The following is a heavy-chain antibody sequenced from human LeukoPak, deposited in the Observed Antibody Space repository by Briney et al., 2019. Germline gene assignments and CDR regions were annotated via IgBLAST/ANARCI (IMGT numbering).Heavy chain of an antibody. J-gene: IGHJ4*02. CDR1: GGSFSGYY. D-gene: IGHD3-3*01. Sequence: PSETLSLTCAVYGGSFSGYYWSWIRQPPGKGLEWIGEINHSGSTNYNPSLKSRVTISVDTSKNQFSLKLSSVTAADTAVYYCARQGELRFLEWFIDHWGQGTLVTVSS. V-gene: IGHV4-34*01. CDR3: ARQGELRFLEWFIDH. CDR2: INHSGST.